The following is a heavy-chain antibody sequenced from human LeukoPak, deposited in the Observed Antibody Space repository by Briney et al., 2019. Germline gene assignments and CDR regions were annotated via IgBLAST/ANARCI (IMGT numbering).Heavy chain of an antibody. CDR3: AREQNVGATDY. CDR1: GYTFTTYG. V-gene: IGHV1-18*01. CDR2: ISAYNGNT. J-gene: IGHJ4*02. Sequence: EASVKVSCNPSGYTFTTYGISWVRQAPGQGLEWMGWISAYNGNTNYAQKLQGRVTMTTDTSTSTAYMELRSLRSDDTAVYYCAREQNVGATDYWGQGTLVTVSS. D-gene: IGHD1-26*01.